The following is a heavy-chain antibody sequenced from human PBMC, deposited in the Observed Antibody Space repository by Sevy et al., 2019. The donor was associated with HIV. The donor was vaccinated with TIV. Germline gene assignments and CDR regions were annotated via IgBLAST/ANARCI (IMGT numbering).Heavy chain of an antibody. CDR2: IYQSGTT. D-gene: IGHD3-16*01. CDR1: SGSISSRGYS. J-gene: IGHJ4*02. CDR3: ASLNFSRGYYFDY. Sequence: SETLSLTCAVSSGSISSRGYSWIWIRQPPGKGLEWIGYIYQSGTTYYNPSLKSRVTISVDRSKNQFSLKLSSVTAADTAVYYCASLNFSRGYYFDYWGQGSLVTVSS. V-gene: IGHV4-30-2*01.